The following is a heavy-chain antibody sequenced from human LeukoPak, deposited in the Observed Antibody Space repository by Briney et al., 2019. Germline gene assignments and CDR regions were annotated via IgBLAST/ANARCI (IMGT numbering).Heavy chain of an antibody. J-gene: IGHJ4*02. CDR1: GYSFTSYW. V-gene: IGHV5-51*01. D-gene: IGHD3-22*01. CDR3: ARQGPNYYDSSGYASSDY. CDR2: IYPGDSDT. Sequence: GESLKISCKGSGYSFTSYWIGWVRQMPGKGLEWVGIIYPGDSDTRYSPSFQGQVTISADKSISTAYLQWSSLKASDTAMYYCARQGPNYYDSSGYASSDYWGQGTLVTVSS.